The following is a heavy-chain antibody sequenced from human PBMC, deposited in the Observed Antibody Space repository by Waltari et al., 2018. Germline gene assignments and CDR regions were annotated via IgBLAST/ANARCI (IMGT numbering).Heavy chain of an antibody. CDR3: ARVQSVLRSVSYYYSDSEYYFDY. V-gene: IGHV3-33*01. CDR1: GFTFSSYG. Sequence: QVQLVESGGGVVQPGRSLRLSCAASGFTFSSYGMHWVRQAPGKGLEWVAVIWYDGSKKYYADSVKGRFTISRDNSKNTLYLQMNSLRAEDTAVYYCARVQSVLRSVSYYYSDSEYYFDYWGQGTLVIVSS. CDR2: IWYDGSKK. J-gene: IGHJ4*02. D-gene: IGHD3-22*01.